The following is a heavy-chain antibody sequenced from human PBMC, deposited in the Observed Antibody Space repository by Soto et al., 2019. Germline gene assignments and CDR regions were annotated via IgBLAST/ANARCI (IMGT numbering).Heavy chain of an antibody. CDR2: IYHSGST. J-gene: IGHJ4*02. V-gene: IGHV4-30-2*01. CDR1: GGSISSGGYS. CDR3: ARAGGLGAVAVDY. D-gene: IGHD6-19*01. Sequence: QLQLQESGSGLVKPSQTLSLTCAVSGGSISSGGYSWSWIRQPPGKGLEWIGYIYHSGSTYYNPSLKSRVTIAVDRSKNQFSLKLSSVTAADTAVYYCARAGGLGAVAVDYWGQGALVTVSS.